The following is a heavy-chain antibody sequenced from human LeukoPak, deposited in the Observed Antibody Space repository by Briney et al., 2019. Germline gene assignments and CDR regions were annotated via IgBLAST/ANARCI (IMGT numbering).Heavy chain of an antibody. CDR3: ARVTNGAAARDY. V-gene: IGHV4-61*02. D-gene: IGHD6-13*01. CDR1: GDSISSGDYY. CDR2: ISSSGST. J-gene: IGHJ4*02. Sequence: SQTLSLTCTVSGDSISSGDYYWSWIRQPAGKGLEWIGRISSSGSTNYNPSLKSRVTISVDKSKNQFSLKLSSVTAADTAVYYCARVTNGAAARDYWGQGTLVTVSS.